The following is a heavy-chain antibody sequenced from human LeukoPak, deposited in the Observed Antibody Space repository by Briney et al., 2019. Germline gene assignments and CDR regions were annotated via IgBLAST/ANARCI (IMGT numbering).Heavy chain of an antibody. J-gene: IGHJ4*02. CDR3: ARATTYYDFWSGWVRGGSFDY. D-gene: IGHD3-3*01. CDR1: GYTFTSYY. CDR2: INPSGGST. V-gene: IGHV1-46*03. Sequence: ASVKVSCKASGYTFTSYYMHWVRQAPGQGLEWMGIINPSGGSTSYAQKFQGRVTMTRDTSTSTVYMELSSLRSEDTAVYYCARATTYYDFWSGWVRGGSFDYWGREPWSPSPQ.